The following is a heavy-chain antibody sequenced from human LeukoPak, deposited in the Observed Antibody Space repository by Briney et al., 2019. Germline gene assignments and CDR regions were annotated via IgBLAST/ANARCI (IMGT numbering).Heavy chain of an antibody. J-gene: IGHJ4*02. CDR2: ISPYSGDT. CDR3: ARGDSGDYLTLDY. CDR1: GYTFTGYG. Sequence: ASVKVSCKASGYTFTGYGISWVRQAPGQGLEWMGWISPYSGDTNYAQKFQGRVTMTRDTSISTAYMELSRLRSDDTAVYYCARGDSGDYLTLDYWGQGTLVTVSS. D-gene: IGHD4-17*01. V-gene: IGHV1-2*02.